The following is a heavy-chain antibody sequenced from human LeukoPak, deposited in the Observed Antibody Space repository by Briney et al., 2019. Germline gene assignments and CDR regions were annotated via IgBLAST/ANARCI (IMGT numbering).Heavy chain of an antibody. J-gene: IGHJ4*02. CDR3: ASAGYSYGYIGY. D-gene: IGHD5-18*01. V-gene: IGHV1-69*06. Sequence: AASVKVSCKASGYTFTSYGISWVRQAPGQGLEWMGGIIPIFGTANYAQKFPGRVTITADKSTSTAYMELSSLRSEDTAVYYCASAGYSYGYIGYWGQGTLVTVSS. CDR2: IIPIFGTA. CDR1: GYTFTSYG.